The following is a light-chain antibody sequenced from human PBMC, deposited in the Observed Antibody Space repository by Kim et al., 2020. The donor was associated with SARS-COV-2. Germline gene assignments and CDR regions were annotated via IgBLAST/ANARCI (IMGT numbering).Light chain of an antibody. Sequence: SPGDRATLSCRASQSVGGNNLAWYQQKPGQVPRLLIYRASSRPTGVPDRVSGSGSGTDFTLTISGLEPEDFAVYHCQQYGSSPWTFGQGTKVDIK. J-gene: IGKJ1*01. CDR3: QQYGSSPWT. CDR1: QSVGGNN. V-gene: IGKV3-20*01. CDR2: RAS.